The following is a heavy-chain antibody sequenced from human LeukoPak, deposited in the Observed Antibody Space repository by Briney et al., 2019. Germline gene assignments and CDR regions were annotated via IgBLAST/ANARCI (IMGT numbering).Heavy chain of an antibody. D-gene: IGHD3-3*01. CDR2: ISGSGGST. Sequence: QPGGSLLLSCAASGFPFSSYAMSWVRRAPGKGLEWVSAISGSGGSTYYADSVKGRFTISRDNSKNTLYLQMNSLRAEDTAVYYCAKHGTSITPNFDYWGQGTLVTVSS. CDR3: AKHGTSITPNFDY. J-gene: IGHJ4*02. CDR1: GFPFSSYA. V-gene: IGHV3-23*01.